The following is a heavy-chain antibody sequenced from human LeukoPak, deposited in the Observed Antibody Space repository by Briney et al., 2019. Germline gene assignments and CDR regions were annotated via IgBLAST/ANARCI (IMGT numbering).Heavy chain of an antibody. J-gene: IGHJ4*02. D-gene: IGHD5-18*01. CDR3: AKSSRPVTAMAFFDY. CDR1: GFTFSSYG. Sequence: GGTLRLSCAASGFTFSSYGISWVRQAPGKGLGWVSGISGSGTNTNYADSVKGRFTISRDNSKTTVYLQRKSLRAEDTAVYYCAKSSRPVTAMAFFDYWGQGTLVTVSS. V-gene: IGHV3-23*01. CDR2: ISGSGTNT.